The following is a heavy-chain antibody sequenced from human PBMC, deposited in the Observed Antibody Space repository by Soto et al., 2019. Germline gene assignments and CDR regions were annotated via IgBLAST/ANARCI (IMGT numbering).Heavy chain of an antibody. Sequence: GESLKISCKGSGYSFTSYWIGWVRQMPGKGLEWMGIIYPGDSDTRYSPSFQGQVTISADKSISTAYLQWSSLKASDTAMYYCARHVAARRVYYYYYMDVWGKGTTVTVSS. J-gene: IGHJ6*03. CDR1: GYSFTSYW. CDR2: IYPGDSDT. V-gene: IGHV5-51*01. CDR3: ARHVAARRVYYYYYMDV. D-gene: IGHD6-6*01.